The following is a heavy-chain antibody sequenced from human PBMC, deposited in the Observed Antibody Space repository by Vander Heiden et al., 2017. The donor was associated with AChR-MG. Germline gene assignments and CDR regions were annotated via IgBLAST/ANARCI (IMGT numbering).Heavy chain of an antibody. CDR1: GYTFTSYG. D-gene: IGHD2-15*01. CDR2: ISAYNGNT. CDR3: ARGGPYCSGGSCYSPGYYYYGMDV. V-gene: IGHV1-18*01. Sequence: QVQLVQSGAEVKKPGASVKVSCKASGYTFTSYGISWVRQAPGQGLEWMRWISAYNGNTNYAQKLQGRVTMTTDTSTSTAYMELRSLRSDDTAVYYCARGGPYCSGGSCYSPGYYYYGMDVWGQGTTVTVSS. J-gene: IGHJ6*02.